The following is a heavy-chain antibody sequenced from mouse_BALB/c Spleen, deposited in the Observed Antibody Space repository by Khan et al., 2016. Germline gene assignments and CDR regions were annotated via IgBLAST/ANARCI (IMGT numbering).Heavy chain of an antibody. V-gene: IGHV1S136*01. CDR2: VNPYNDGT. J-gene: IGHJ1*01. CDR1: GYTFTNYV. CDR3: ARKGTDYRYDAFDV. Sequence: VQLKESGPELVKPGASVKMSCKASGYTFTNYVIHWVKQRPGQGLECIGYVNPYNDGTKYNEKFKGKATLTSDKSSSTAYMELSSLTSEDSAVYYSARKGTDYRYDAFDVWGAGTTVTVSS. D-gene: IGHD2-14*01.